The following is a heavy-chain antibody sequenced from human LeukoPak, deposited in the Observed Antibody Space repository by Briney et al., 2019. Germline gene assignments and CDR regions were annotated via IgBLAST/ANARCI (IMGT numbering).Heavy chain of an antibody. CDR2: MNPSSGNT. D-gene: IGHD3-9*01. V-gene: IGHV1-8*01. CDR1: GYTFTSSN. J-gene: IGHJ6*02. CDR3: ARGLDVERSSAWSWGPKKFYYNVMDV. Sequence: ASVKVSCKVSGYTFTSSNINWVRQAPGQGLEWMGWMNPSSGNTAYAQRFQGRVTMNRDTSTNTAFLQLTSLRSEDTAVYYCARGLDVERSSAWSWGPKKFYYNVMDVWGQGTTVTVSS.